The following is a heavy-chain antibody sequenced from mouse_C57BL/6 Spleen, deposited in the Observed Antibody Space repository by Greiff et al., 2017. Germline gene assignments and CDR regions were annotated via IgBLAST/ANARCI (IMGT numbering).Heavy chain of an antibody. CDR2: IYPGAGDT. CDR3: ARSGTTVAYYYAMDY. V-gene: IGHV1-80*01. CDR1: GYAFSSYW. D-gene: IGHD1-1*01. Sequence: QVQLQQPGAELVKPGASVKISCKASGYAFSSYWMNWVKQRPGQGLEWIGQIYPGAGDTNYNGKFKGKATRTADKSSSTAYMQLSSLTSEDSAVYFCARSGTTVAYYYAMDYWGQGTSVTVSS. J-gene: IGHJ4*01.